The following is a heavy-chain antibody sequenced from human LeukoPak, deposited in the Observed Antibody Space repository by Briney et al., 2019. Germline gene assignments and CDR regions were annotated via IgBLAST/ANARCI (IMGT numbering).Heavy chain of an antibody. Sequence: GASVKVSCKASGYTFSSYSMNWVRQAPGEGLEWVSYISSLSGTIYYADSVKGRFTISRDNAKNSLYLQMNSLRAEDAAVYYCARDMRTGDFWSGYSDYWGQGTLVTVSS. CDR1: GYTFSSYS. CDR2: ISSLSGTI. V-gene: IGHV3-48*04. D-gene: IGHD3-3*01. J-gene: IGHJ4*02. CDR3: ARDMRTGDFWSGYSDY.